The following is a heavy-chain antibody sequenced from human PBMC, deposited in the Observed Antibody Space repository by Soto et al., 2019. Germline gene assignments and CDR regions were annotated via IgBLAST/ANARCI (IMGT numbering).Heavy chain of an antibody. J-gene: IGHJ6*02. CDR3: ATGAGICFGAPYYYGMDV. V-gene: IGHV3-30*03. CDR1: GFTFSSYG. CDR2: ISYDGSNK. D-gene: IGHD3-10*01. Sequence: QVQLVESGGGVVQPGRSLRLSCAASGFTFSSYGMHWVRQAPGKGLEWVAVISYDGSNKYYADSVKGRFTISRDNSKNTVYLQMNSLGAEDTAVYYCATGAGICFGAPYYYGMDVWGQGTTVTVSS.